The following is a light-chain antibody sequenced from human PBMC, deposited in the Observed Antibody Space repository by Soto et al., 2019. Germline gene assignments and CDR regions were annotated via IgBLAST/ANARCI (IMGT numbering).Light chain of an antibody. J-gene: IGKJ1*01. CDR3: QQYYSYPRT. CDR2: AAS. V-gene: IGKV1-8*01. CDR1: QGISSY. Sequence: AIRITQSPSSFSASTGDRVTITCRASQGISSYLAWYQQKPGKAPKLLIYAASTLQSGVPSRFSGSGSGTDFTLTISCLQSEDFATYYCQQYYSYPRTFG.